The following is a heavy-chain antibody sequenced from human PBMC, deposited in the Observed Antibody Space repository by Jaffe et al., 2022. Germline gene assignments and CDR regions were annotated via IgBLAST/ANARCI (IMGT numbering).Heavy chain of an antibody. V-gene: IGHV3-49*04. CDR2: IRSKAYGGTT. J-gene: IGHJ4*02. CDR3: TTSGY. Sequence: EVQLVESGGGLVQPGRSLRLSCTASGFTFGDYAMSWVRQAPGKGLEWVGFIRSKAYGGTTEYAASVKGRFTISRDDSKSIAYLQMNSLKTEDTAVYYCTTSGYWGQGTLVTVSS. D-gene: IGHD6-6*01. CDR1: GFTFGDYA.